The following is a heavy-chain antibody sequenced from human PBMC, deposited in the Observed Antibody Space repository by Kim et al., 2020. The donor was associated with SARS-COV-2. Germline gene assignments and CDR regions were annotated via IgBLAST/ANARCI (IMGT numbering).Heavy chain of an antibody. V-gene: IGHV1-18*01. CDR2: ISAYNGNT. Sequence: ASVKVSCKASGYTFTSYGISWVRQAPGQGLEWMGWISAYNGNTNYAQKLQGRVTMTTDTSTSTAYMELRSLRSDDTAVYYCAREDGYGSGSYGYGLDPWGQGTLVTVSS. D-gene: IGHD3-10*01. CDR1: GYTFTSYG. J-gene: IGHJ5*02. CDR3: AREDGYGSGSYGYGLDP.